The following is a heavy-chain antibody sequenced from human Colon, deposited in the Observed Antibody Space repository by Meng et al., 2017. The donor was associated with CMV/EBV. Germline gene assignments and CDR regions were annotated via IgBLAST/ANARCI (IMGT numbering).Heavy chain of an antibody. V-gene: IGHV4-31*02. CDR3: ARESQEDIVVGH. CDR1: GGSIKIGSYY. CDR2: VYYRRST. Sequence: VSGGSIKIGSYYSTLIRQLPGEGLEWIGYVYYRRSTEYNPSLKGRVSISMDTSKHQFSLKLSSVTAADTAIYYCARESQEDIVVGHWGQGSLVTVSS. J-gene: IGHJ4*02. D-gene: IGHD2-15*01.